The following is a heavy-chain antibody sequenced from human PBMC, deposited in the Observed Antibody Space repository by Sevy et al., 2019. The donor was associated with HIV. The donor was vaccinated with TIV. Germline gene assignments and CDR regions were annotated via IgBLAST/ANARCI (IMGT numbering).Heavy chain of an antibody. Sequence: ASVKVSCKASGYTFTSFNINWVRQATGQGLEWMGWMNPYSGDTGYAQKFQGRVTMTRNTSISTAYMELSSLKSEGTAVYYCAGGSTRFGLGAFDIWGQGTMVTVSS. V-gene: IGHV1-8*01. J-gene: IGHJ3*02. D-gene: IGHD3-16*01. CDR1: GYTFTSFN. CDR2: MNPYSGDT. CDR3: AGGSTRFGLGAFDI.